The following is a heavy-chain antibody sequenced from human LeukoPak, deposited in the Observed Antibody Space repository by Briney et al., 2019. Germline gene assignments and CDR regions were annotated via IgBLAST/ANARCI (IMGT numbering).Heavy chain of an antibody. CDR1: GYTFTSYG. D-gene: IGHD3-10*01. Sequence: ASGKVSCKASGYTFTSYGISWVRQAPGQGLEWMGWISAYNGNTNYAQKLQCRVTMTTDTSTSTAYMELRSLRSDDTAVYSCARDTARLTYYYGSGIWGQGTMVTVSS. CDR3: ARDTARLTYYYGSGI. J-gene: IGHJ3*02. V-gene: IGHV1-18*01. CDR2: ISAYNGNT.